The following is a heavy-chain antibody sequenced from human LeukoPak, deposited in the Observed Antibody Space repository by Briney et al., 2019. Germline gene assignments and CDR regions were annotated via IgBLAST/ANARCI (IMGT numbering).Heavy chain of an antibody. CDR1: GFTFSSYS. Sequence: PGGSLRLSCAASGFTFSSYSMNWVRQAPGKGLEWVSSISSSSSYIYYADSVKGRFTISRDNAKNSLYLQMNSLRAEDTAVYYCAKFSAHDSSGYSLFALFDYWGQGTLVTVSS. V-gene: IGHV3-21*01. J-gene: IGHJ4*02. D-gene: IGHD3-22*01. CDR3: AKFSAHDSSGYSLFALFDY. CDR2: ISSSSSYI.